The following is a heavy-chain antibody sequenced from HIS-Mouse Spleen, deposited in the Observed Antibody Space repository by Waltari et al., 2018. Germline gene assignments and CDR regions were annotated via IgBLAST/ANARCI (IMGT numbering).Heavy chain of an antibody. Sequence: QLQLQESGPGLVKPSETLSLTCTVSGGSISSSSYYWGLTRRPPGKGLEWLGSIYYSGSTYYNPSLKSRVTISVDTSKNQFSLKLSSVTAADTAVYYCAREGQVDTAPGAFDIWGQGTMVTVSS. CDR1: GGSISSSSYY. CDR3: AREGQVDTAPGAFDI. CDR2: IYYSGST. J-gene: IGHJ3*02. V-gene: IGHV4-39*07. D-gene: IGHD5-18*01.